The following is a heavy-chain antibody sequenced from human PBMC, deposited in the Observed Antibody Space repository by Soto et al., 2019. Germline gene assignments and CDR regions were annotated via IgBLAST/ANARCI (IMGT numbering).Heavy chain of an antibody. CDR2: MSHSGGS. J-gene: IGHJ3*02. Sequence: SETQSLTSAVYGGSVRSGSYYWSWIRQPPGKGLEWIGEMSHSGGSHFNPSLKSRVTISVDTSKNQFSLKMSSVTAADTALYYCARVERGTATTVVDAFDIWGPGTMVTVSS. V-gene: IGHV4-34*01. CDR3: ARVERGTATTVVDAFDI. D-gene: IGHD1-1*01. CDR1: GGSVRSGSYY.